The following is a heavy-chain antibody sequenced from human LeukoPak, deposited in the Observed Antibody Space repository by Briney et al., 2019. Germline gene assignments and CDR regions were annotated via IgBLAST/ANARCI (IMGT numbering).Heavy chain of an antibody. Sequence: PGGSLRLSCAASGFTVSSNYMSWVRQAPGKGLEWVSVIYSGGNTYYADSVKGRFTISRDNSKNTLYLQMNNLRGEDTAVYYCARDHFYYGSGSYPGGYWGQGTLVTVSS. CDR2: IYSGGNT. J-gene: IGHJ4*02. CDR1: GFTVSSNY. D-gene: IGHD3-10*01. CDR3: ARDHFYYGSGSYPGGY. V-gene: IGHV3-66*01.